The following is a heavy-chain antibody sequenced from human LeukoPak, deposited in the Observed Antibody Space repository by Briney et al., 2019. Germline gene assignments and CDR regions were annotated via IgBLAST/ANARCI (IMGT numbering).Heavy chain of an antibody. CDR2: ISWNSGSI. D-gene: IGHD3-22*01. J-gene: IGHJ6*02. CDR3: ARDYPDSSGSYGMDV. V-gene: IGHV3-9*01. Sequence: PGGSLSLSCEGSGFILINYAMPWVRHPPGKGLDWVSGISWNSGSIDYADSVKGRFTISRDNAKNSLYLQMNSLRAEDTAVYYCARDYPDSSGSYGMDVWGQGTTVTVSS. CDR1: GFILINYA.